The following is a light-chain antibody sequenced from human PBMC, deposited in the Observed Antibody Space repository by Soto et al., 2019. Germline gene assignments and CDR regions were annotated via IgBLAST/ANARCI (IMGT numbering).Light chain of an antibody. CDR3: HQSYSTLFT. J-gene: IGKJ3*01. V-gene: IGKV1-39*01. Sequence: DIQMTQSPSSLSASVGDRVTITCRASQTIIRYLNWYQQKPGRAPNHLIYAASSLQSGVPSRFSGSGSGTEITLTVSSLQPEDCATYYCHQSYSTLFTFGPATKVEIK. CDR1: QTIIRY. CDR2: AAS.